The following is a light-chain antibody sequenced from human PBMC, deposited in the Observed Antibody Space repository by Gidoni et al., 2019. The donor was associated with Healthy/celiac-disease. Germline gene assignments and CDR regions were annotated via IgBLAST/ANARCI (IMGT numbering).Light chain of an antibody. CDR1: KSVSTT. Sequence: EIVMTQSPATLSVSQGERATLSCRASKSVSTTLAWYTQKPGQAPRLRIYGAYTRATGIPARFIGSVSGTEFTLPISSLQSEDFSVYYCQQYNNWPLTFGGGTKVEIK. J-gene: IGKJ4*01. CDR2: GAY. V-gene: IGKV3-15*01. CDR3: QQYNNWPLT.